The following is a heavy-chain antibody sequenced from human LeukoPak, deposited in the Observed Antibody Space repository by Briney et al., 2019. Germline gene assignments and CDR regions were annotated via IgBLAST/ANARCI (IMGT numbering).Heavy chain of an antibody. CDR2: INSDGSST. Sequence: GGSLRLSCAASGFTFSSYWMHWVRQAPGKGLVWVSRINSDGSSTSYADSVKGRFTISRDNAKNTLYLQMNSLRAEDTAVYYCARFYQYYYYYYGMDVWGQGTTVTVSS. CDR3: ARFYQYYYYYYGMDV. D-gene: IGHD2-2*01. CDR1: GFTFSSYW. V-gene: IGHV3-74*01. J-gene: IGHJ6*02.